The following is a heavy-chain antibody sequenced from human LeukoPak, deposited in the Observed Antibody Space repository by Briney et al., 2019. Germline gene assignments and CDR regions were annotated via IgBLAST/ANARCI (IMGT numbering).Heavy chain of an antibody. V-gene: IGHV4-4*07. CDR2: LDTSGST. CDR1: GGSISRYY. CDR3: ARAEGGATAYFQY. Sequence: SETLSLTCTVSGGSISRYYWSWIRQPAGKGLEWIGRLDTSGSTKYNPSLESRVTVSVDTSKNQFSLKLSSVTAADTAVYYCARAEGGATAYFQYWGQGTLVTVSS. J-gene: IGHJ1*01. D-gene: IGHD1-26*01.